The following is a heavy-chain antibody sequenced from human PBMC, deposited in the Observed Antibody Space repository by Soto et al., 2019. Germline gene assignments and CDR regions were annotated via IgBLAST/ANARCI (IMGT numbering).Heavy chain of an antibody. V-gene: IGHV3-23*01. CDR1: GFSFSTYG. CDR2: VSGGSGVT. Sequence: EVQLLESGGGLVQPGGSLRLSCSVSGFSFSTYGVTWVRQAPGKGLEWVSGVSGGSGVTHYADSVKGRFTITGDNSKNTVYLHMNRLRVEDTAVYYCAKGNGYGDYWGQGTLVTVSS. D-gene: IGHD5-12*01. CDR3: AKGNGYGDY. J-gene: IGHJ4*02.